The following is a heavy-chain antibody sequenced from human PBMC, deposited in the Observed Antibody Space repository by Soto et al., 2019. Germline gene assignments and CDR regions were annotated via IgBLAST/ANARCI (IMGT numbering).Heavy chain of an antibody. V-gene: IGHV6-1*01. Sequence: QVQLQQSGPGLVKPSQTLSLTCAISGDSVSSNSVAWNWIRQSPSRGLEWLGRTYYRSKWYNDYGVTVKGRITIKPDTSKNQFPLQLNSVTPEDTAVYYCARGRFNAFGIWGQGTMVTVSS. CDR3: ARGRFNAFGI. D-gene: IGHD3-3*01. J-gene: IGHJ3*02. CDR2: TYYRSKWYN. CDR1: GDSVSSNSVA.